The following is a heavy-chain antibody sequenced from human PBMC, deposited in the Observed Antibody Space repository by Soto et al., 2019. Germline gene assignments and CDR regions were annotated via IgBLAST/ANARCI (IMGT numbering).Heavy chain of an antibody. CDR3: AKDFPLRLGYCSGGSCYHRFNAFDI. CDR1: GFTFSSYG. Sequence: SLRLSCAASGFTFSSYGMHWVRQAPGKGLEWVAVISYDGSNKYYADSVKGRFTISRDNSKNTLYLQMNSLRAEDTAVYYCAKDFPLRLGYCSGGSCYHRFNAFDIWGQGTMVTVSS. V-gene: IGHV3-30*18. CDR2: ISYDGSNK. J-gene: IGHJ3*02. D-gene: IGHD2-15*01.